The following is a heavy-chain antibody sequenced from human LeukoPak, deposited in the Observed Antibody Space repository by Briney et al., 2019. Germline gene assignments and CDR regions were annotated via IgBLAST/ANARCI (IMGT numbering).Heavy chain of an antibody. V-gene: IGHV3-21*01. J-gene: IGHJ3*02. CDR3: ARGAGDWNAFAI. D-gene: IGHD2-21*02. CDR2: ISSSSSYI. CDR1: GFTFSSYS. Sequence: PGGSLRLSCAASGFTFSSYSMNWVRQAPGKGLEWVSSISSSSSYIYYADSVKGRFTISRDNAKNSLYLQMNSLRAEDTAVFYCARGAGDWNAFAIWGQGTIVTVSS.